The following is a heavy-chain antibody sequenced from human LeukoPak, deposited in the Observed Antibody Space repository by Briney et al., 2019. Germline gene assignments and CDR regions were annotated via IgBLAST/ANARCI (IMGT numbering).Heavy chain of an antibody. CDR1: GGSIRNYY. Sequence: SETLSLTCTVSGGSIRNYYWSWIRQPPGKGLEWIGYIYYSGSTNYNPSLKSRVTISVDTSKNQFSLKLSSVTAADTAVYYCARHSTASGYLNYFDYWGQGTLVTVSS. V-gene: IGHV4-59*08. CDR3: ARHSTASGYLNYFDY. D-gene: IGHD1-1*01. CDR2: IYYSGST. J-gene: IGHJ4*02.